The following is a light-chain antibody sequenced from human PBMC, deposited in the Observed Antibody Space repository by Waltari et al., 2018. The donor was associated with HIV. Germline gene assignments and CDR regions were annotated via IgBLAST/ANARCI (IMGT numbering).Light chain of an antibody. CDR3: CAYAAAHISYV. CDR1: RSDVGASNY. J-gene: IGLJ1*01. V-gene: IGLV2-11*01. CDR2: DVS. Sequence: QSALTQPPSVSGSPGQSVTISCTGPRSDVGASNYVSWYQQHPGKAPKLIIFDVSQRPSGVPDRFSGSKSGSTASLTISGLQTEDEADYFCCAYAAAHISYVFGSGTKVAVL.